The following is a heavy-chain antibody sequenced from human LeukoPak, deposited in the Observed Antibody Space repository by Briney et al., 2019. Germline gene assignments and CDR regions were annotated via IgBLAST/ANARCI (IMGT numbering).Heavy chain of an antibody. V-gene: IGHV4-30-4*01. J-gene: IGHJ4*02. CDR3: VSGYCSGGSCYSGEIFDY. D-gene: IGHD2-15*01. CDR2: IYYSGST. Sequence: SQTLSLTCTVSGGSISSGDYYWSWIRQPPGKGLEWIGYIYYSGSTYYNPSLKSRVTISVDTSKNQFSLKLSSVTAADTAVYYCVSGYCSGGSCYSGEIFDYWGQGTLVTVSS. CDR1: GGSISSGDYY.